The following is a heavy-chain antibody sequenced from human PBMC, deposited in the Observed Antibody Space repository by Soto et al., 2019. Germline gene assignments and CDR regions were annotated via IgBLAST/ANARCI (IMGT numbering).Heavy chain of an antibody. CDR2: IYYSGST. Sequence: SETLSITCTVSDGSISSGDYYWSWIRQPPGKGLEWIGYIYYSGSTYYNPSLKSRVTISVDTSKNQFSLKLSSVTAADTAVYYCAREVYCSSTSCPYYYYGMDVWGQGTTVTVSS. D-gene: IGHD2-2*01. CDR1: DGSISSGDYY. J-gene: IGHJ6*02. V-gene: IGHV4-30-4*01. CDR3: AREVYCSSTSCPYYYYGMDV.